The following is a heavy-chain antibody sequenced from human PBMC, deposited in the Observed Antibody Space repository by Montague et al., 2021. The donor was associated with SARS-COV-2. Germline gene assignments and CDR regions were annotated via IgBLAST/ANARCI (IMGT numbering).Heavy chain of an antibody. Sequence: SLRLSCAASGFTVNKNYMSWVRQAPGKGLEWVSAIYSGGTTYYGDPVKGRFTISRDNSKNTLYLQMNSLRAEDTAVYYCARAETYDSTGPLFYWGQGTLVTVSS. J-gene: IGHJ4*02. CDR1: GFTVNKNY. D-gene: IGHD3-22*01. CDR3: ARAETYDSTGPLFY. CDR2: IYSGGTT. V-gene: IGHV3-53*01.